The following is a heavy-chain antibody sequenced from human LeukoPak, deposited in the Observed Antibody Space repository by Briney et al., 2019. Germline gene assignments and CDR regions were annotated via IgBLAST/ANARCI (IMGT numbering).Heavy chain of an antibody. Sequence: GGSLRLSCAASGFTVSSNYMSWVRQAPGKGLEWVSVIYSGGSTYYADSVKGRFTISRDNSKNTLYLQMNSLRAEDTAVYYCATKEGSGSSWKGDYFDYWGQGTLVTVSS. V-gene: IGHV3-66*01. CDR3: ATKEGSGSSWKGDYFDY. D-gene: IGHD6-13*01. J-gene: IGHJ4*02. CDR1: GFTVSSNY. CDR2: IYSGGST.